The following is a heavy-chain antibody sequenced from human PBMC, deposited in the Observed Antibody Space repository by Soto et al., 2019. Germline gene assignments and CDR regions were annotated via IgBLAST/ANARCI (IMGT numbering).Heavy chain of an antibody. J-gene: IGHJ6*02. Sequence: GGSLRLSCTVSGFTFSNAWMTWVRQAPGKGLEWVGRIKSKTDDGTTDYAAPVKGRFTISRDDSRNTLYLQMNSLKTEDTAVYYCTTDSSSWAYYYYYGMDIWGQGTTVTVSS. CDR3: TTDSSSWAYYYYYGMDI. V-gene: IGHV3-15*01. D-gene: IGHD2-2*01. CDR2: IKSKTDDGTT. CDR1: GFTFSNAW.